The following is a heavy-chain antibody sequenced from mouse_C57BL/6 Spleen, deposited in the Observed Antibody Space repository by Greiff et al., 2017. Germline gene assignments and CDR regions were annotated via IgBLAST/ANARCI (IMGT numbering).Heavy chain of an antibody. D-gene: IGHD2-4*01. CDR1: GFTFSNYW. CDR3: TGNDYEGWFAY. J-gene: IGHJ3*01. CDR2: IRLKSDNYAT. Sequence: EVMLVESGGGLVQPGGSMKLSCVASGFTFSNYWMNWVRQSPEKGLEWVAQIRLKSDNYATHYAESVKGRFTISRDDSKSSVYLQMNNLRAEDTGIYYCTGNDYEGWFAYWGQGTLVTVSA. V-gene: IGHV6-3*01.